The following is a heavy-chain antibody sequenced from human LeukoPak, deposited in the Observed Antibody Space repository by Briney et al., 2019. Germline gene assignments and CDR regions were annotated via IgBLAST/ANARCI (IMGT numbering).Heavy chain of an antibody. CDR2: IIPIFGTA. CDR3: ARGYCSSTSCYTWLWFDP. V-gene: IGHV1-69*05. CDR1: GGTFSSYA. Sequence: SVKVSFKASGGTFSSYAISWVRQAPGHGLEWMGGIIPIFGTANYAQKFQGRVTITTDESTSTAYMELSSLRSEDTAVYYCARGYCSSTSCYTWLWFDPWGQGTLVTVSS. D-gene: IGHD2-2*02. J-gene: IGHJ5*02.